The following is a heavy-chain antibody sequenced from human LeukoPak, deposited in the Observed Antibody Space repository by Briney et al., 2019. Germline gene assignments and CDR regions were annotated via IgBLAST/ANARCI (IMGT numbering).Heavy chain of an antibody. CDR1: SFTFSSYA. CDR3: AKDVAVAPYYFDY. Sequence: GGSLRLSCAASSFTFSSYAMSWVRQAPGKGLEWVSAISGSGGSTYYADSVKGRFTISSDNSKNTLYLQMNSLRAEDTAVYYCAKDVAVAPYYFDYWGQGTLVTLSS. D-gene: IGHD6-19*01. J-gene: IGHJ4*02. CDR2: ISGSGGST. V-gene: IGHV3-23*01.